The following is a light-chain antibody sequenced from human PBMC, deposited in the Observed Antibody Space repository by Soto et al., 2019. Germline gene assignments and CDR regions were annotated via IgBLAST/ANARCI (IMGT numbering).Light chain of an antibody. CDR2: DIS. Sequence: QSALTQPPSVSGSPGQSVAISCTGTSRDVGIYNGVSWYQQPPGTAPKLMIYDISNPPGGVPDRFSGSKSGNTAFLTISVLHAEDDAYYYGSSYRTRSTYVFGTGTKVTVL. J-gene: IGLJ1*01. CDR1: SRDVGIYNG. V-gene: IGLV2-18*02. CDR3: SSYRTRSTYV.